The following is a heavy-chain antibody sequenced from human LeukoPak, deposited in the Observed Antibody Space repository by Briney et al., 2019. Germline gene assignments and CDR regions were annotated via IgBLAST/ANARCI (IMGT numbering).Heavy chain of an antibody. CDR2: ISSNGGST. CDR1: GFTFSSYA. CDR3: ARGGGPYSGSSYYFDY. D-gene: IGHD1-26*01. J-gene: IGHJ4*02. Sequence: GGSLRLSCAASGFTFSSYAMHWVRQAPGKGLEYVSAISSNGGSTYYANSVKGRFTISRDNSKNTLYLRMGSLRAEDMAVYYCARGGGPYSGSSYYFDYWGQGTLVTVSS. V-gene: IGHV3-64*01.